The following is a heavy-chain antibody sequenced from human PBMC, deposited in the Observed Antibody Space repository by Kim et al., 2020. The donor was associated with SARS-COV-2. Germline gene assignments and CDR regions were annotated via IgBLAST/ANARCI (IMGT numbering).Heavy chain of an antibody. J-gene: IGHJ4*02. CDR1: GFIFSNAW. V-gene: IGHV3-15*01. D-gene: IGHD3-9*01. CDR3: TTDNDWPRRFDY. Sequence: GGSLRLSCAASGFIFSNAWMSWVRQAPGKGLEWVGRIKSKTDGGTTDYAAPVKGRFTISRDDSKNTLYLQMNSLKTEDTAVYYCTTDNDWPRRFDYWGQGTLVTVSS. CDR2: IKSKTDGGTT.